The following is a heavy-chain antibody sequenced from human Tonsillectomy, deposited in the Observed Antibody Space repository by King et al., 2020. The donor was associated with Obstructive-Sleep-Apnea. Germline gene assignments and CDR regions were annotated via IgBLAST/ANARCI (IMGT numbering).Heavy chain of an antibody. CDR3: ASEGVGTYYIHAFDI. V-gene: IGHV3-7*01. CDR1: GFSFSRYW. J-gene: IGHJ3*02. D-gene: IGHD3-10*01. Sequence: VQLVESGGGLVQPGGSLRLSCAASGFSFSRYWMSWVRQAPGRGLEWVANMKQDGSEIYYVDSVKGRFTISRDNAKNSLYLQMNSLRAEDTAVYYCASEGVGTYYIHAFDIWGQGTMVTVSS. CDR2: MKQDGSEI.